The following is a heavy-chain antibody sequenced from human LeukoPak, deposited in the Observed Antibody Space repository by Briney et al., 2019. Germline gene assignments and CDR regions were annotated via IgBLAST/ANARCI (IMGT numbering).Heavy chain of an antibody. CDR2: ISYDGSNK. J-gene: IGHJ4*02. CDR3: AKDGDPVHY. Sequence: GRALRLSCAASGFSISSCGMHCVPQAPGEGREWVAVISYDGSNKYYADSVKRRFTISRDNSKNTLYLQMNSLRAEDTAVYYCAKDGDPVHYWGQGTLVTVSS. CDR1: GFSISSCG. V-gene: IGHV3-30*18. D-gene: IGHD3-3*01.